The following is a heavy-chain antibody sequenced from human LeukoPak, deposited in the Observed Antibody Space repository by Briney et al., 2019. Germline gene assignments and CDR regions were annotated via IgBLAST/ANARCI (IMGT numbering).Heavy chain of an antibody. CDR2: ISGSGGST. J-gene: IGHJ4*02. D-gene: IGHD3-3*01. CDR1: GFTFSSYA. Sequence: PGGSLRLSCAASGFTFSSYAMSWVRQAPGKGLEWVSAISGSGGSTYYADSVKGRFTISRDNSKNTLYLQMNSLRAEDTAVYYCAAKDPDYDFWSGTLVPLDYWGQGTLVTVSS. V-gene: IGHV3-23*01. CDR3: AAKDPDYDFWSGTLVPLDY.